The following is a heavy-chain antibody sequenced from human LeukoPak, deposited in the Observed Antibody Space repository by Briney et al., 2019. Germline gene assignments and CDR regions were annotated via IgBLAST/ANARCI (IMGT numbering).Heavy chain of an antibody. Sequence: PGGSLRLSCAASGFTFSSYSMNWVRQAPGKGLEWVSTISGSGGSTYYTDSVKGRFTISRDNSKNTLYLQMNSLRAEDTAVYYCAKDHSYSSSWYFEYWGQGTLVTVSS. V-gene: IGHV3-23*01. CDR1: GFTFSSYS. D-gene: IGHD6-13*01. J-gene: IGHJ4*02. CDR2: ISGSGGST. CDR3: AKDHSYSSSWYFEY.